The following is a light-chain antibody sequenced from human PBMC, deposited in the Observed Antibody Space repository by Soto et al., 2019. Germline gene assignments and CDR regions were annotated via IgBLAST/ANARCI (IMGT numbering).Light chain of an antibody. CDR2: AAS. CDR3: QQLNSYPLT. CDR1: QDISNY. Sequence: DIQMTQSPSSLSASVGDRVTITCQASQDISNYLVRYQQKPGKAPKPLIYAASTLQSGVPSRFSGSGSGTEFTLTISSLQPEDFATYYCQQLNSYPLTFGPGTKVDIK. J-gene: IGKJ3*01. V-gene: IGKV1-9*01.